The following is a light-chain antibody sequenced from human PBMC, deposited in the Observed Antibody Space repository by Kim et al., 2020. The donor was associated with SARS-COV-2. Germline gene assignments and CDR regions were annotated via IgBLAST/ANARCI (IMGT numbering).Light chain of an antibody. Sequence: ASPGDRATRSCRARRSAGKSLAWFQQRPGQAPRLVIYAASTRTTGIPARFSGSGSGTNFTLTISSLQSEDLAVYYCQQYYSWPRTFGQGTKVDIK. CDR1: RSAGKS. V-gene: IGKV3-15*01. CDR3: QQYYSWPRT. J-gene: IGKJ1*01. CDR2: AAS.